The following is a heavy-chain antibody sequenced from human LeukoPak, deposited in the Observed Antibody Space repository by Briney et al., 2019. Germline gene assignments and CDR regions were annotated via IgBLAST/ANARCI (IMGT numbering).Heavy chain of an antibody. CDR2: ISCRGGST. J-gene: IGHJ3*02. CDR3: AKESPEKYSYDSSGYSPSAFDI. V-gene: IGHV3-23*01. CDR1: GFTFSSHW. Sequence: GGSLRLSCAASGFTFSSHWMSWVRQAPGKGLEGGSAISCRGGSTYYADSVEGRFTVSRDNSKNRLYLQIKSLRGKDRPVHSCAKESPEKYSYDSSGYSPSAFDIWGQGTMVTVSS. D-gene: IGHD3-22*01.